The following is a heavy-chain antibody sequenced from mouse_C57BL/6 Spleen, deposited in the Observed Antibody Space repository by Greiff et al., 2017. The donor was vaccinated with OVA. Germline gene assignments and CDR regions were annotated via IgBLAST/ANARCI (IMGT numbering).Heavy chain of an antibody. Sequence: QVQLQQSGPGLVAPSQSLSITCTVSGFSLTSYAISWVRQPPGKGLEWLGVIWTGGRTNYNSALKSRLSISKDNSKSQVFLKMNSLQTDDTARYYCARSGGAMDYWGQGTSVTVSS. CDR3: ARSGGAMDY. CDR1: GFSLTSYA. CDR2: IWTGGRT. V-gene: IGHV2-9-1*01. J-gene: IGHJ4*01.